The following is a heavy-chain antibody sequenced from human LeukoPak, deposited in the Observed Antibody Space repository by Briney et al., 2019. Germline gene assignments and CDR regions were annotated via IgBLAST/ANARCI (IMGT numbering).Heavy chain of an antibody. J-gene: IGHJ4*02. Sequence: SLKGRFTISRDNAKNSLNLQMNSLRAEDTAVYYCAKLGYSYGDFDYWGQGTLVTVSS. D-gene: IGHD5-18*01. V-gene: IGHV3-21*04. CDR3: AKLGYSYGDFDY.